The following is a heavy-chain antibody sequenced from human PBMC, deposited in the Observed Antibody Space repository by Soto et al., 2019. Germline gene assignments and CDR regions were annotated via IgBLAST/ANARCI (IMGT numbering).Heavy chain of an antibody. J-gene: IGHJ4*02. D-gene: IGHD3-22*01. CDR2: ISAYNGNT. CDR3: ARDRRYYDSSGDFDY. Sequence: GASVKVSCKASGYTFTSYGISWVRQAPGQGLEWMGWISAYNGNTNYAQKLQGRVTMTTDTSTSTAYMELRSLRSDDTAVYYCARDRRYYDSSGDFDYWGQGTLVTVSS. V-gene: IGHV1-18*01. CDR1: GYTFTSYG.